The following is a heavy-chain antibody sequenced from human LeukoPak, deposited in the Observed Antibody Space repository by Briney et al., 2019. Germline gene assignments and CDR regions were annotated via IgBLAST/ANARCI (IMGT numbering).Heavy chain of an antibody. V-gene: IGHV4-59*01. D-gene: IGHD3-22*01. CDR2: IYYSGST. CDR3: ARGLTSGYYGSYYMDV. Sequence: SETLSLTCTVSGGSISSYYWSWIRQPPGKGLEWIGYIYYSGSTNYNPSLRSRVTISLDTSKNQFSLKLRSVTAADTAVYYCARGLTSGYYGSYYMDVWGRGTTLTVSS. J-gene: IGHJ6*03. CDR1: GGSISSYY.